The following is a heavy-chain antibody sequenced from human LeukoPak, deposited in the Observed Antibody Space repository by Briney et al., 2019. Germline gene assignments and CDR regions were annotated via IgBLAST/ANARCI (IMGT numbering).Heavy chain of an antibody. D-gene: IGHD2-15*01. CDR1: GYTFTGYY. V-gene: IGHV1-2*02. Sequence: ASVKVSCKASGYTFTGYYMHWVRQAPGQGLEWMGRIIPLTGVVNYGQKLQTRVTISADKSTSTAYMEVSSLRFEDTAVYFCARERRCSAGSCYAADLDSWGQGTLVTVSS. CDR2: IIPLTGVV. CDR3: ARERRCSAGSCYAADLDS. J-gene: IGHJ4*02.